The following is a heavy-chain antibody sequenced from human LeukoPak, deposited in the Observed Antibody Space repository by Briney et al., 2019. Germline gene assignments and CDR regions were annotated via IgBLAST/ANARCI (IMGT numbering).Heavy chain of an antibody. J-gene: IGHJ4*02. CDR1: GFTLTNYG. Sequence: PGGSLRLSCTVFGFTLTNYGIHWVRQAPGKGLEWVAVVSHDGGTAHYAGSVKGRFTISRDTSKNTLYLQMNSMGPEDTAVYYCARDPIGSRWPYYFDYWGQGTLVTVSS. D-gene: IGHD6-13*01. CDR3: ARDPIGSRWPYYFDY. CDR2: VSHDGGTA. V-gene: IGHV3-30-3*01.